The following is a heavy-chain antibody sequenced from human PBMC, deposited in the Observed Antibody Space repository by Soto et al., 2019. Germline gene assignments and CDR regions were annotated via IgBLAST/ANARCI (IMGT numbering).Heavy chain of an antibody. CDR2: ISAYNGTT. CDR1: GYTLTSYG. CDR3: ERDNIVVVVAAPDY. Sequence: ASVKLSFEASGYTLTSYGIIWLRQAHGQGLEWMGWISAYNGTTNYAQKLQGRVTMTTDTSTSTAYMELSSLRSDDTAVYYCERDNIVVVVAAPDYWGQGTLVTVSS. V-gene: IGHV1-18*04. J-gene: IGHJ4*02. D-gene: IGHD2-15*01.